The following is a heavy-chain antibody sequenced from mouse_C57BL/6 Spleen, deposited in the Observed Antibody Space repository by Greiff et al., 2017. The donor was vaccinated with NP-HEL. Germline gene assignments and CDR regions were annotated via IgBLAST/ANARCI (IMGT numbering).Heavy chain of an antibody. J-gene: IGHJ2*01. CDR1: GYTFTSYW. CDR3: ARSGDYSPYYFDY. V-gene: IGHV1-64*01. Sequence: VQLQQPGAELVKPGASVKLSCKASGYTFTSYWMHWVKQRPGQGLEWIGMIHPNSGSTNYNEKFKSKATLTVDKSSSTAYMQLSSLTSEDSAVYYCARSGDYSPYYFDYWGQGTTLTVSS. D-gene: IGHD2-13*01. CDR2: IHPNSGST.